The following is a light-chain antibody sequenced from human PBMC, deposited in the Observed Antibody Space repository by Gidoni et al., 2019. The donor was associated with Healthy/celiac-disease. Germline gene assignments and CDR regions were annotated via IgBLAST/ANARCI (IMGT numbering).Light chain of an antibody. V-gene: IGKV3-15*01. CDR1: QSVSSN. CDR2: GAS. CDR3: QQYNNWPRLT. Sequence: EIVLTQSPATLSVSPGERATLSCRASQSVSSNLAWYQQKPGQAPRLLIYGASTRATGIPARFSGGGSGTEFTLTISSLQSEDFAVYYYQQYNNWPRLTFGGGTKVEIK. J-gene: IGKJ4*01.